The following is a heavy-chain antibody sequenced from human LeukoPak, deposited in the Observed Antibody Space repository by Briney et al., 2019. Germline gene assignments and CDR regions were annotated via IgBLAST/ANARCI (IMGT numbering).Heavy chain of an antibody. CDR2: INHSGST. J-gene: IGHJ6*03. Sequence: SETLSLTCTVFGGSFTNFFWTWIRQSPGKGLEWIGEINHSGSTDYNASLKGRVTISLDTSKDQFALKLTSVTAADTAVYYCARGWTNYDSYYYYMDVWGNGTTVTVSS. CDR3: ARGWTNYDSYYYYMDV. V-gene: IGHV4-34*01. D-gene: IGHD3-22*01. CDR1: GGSFTNFF.